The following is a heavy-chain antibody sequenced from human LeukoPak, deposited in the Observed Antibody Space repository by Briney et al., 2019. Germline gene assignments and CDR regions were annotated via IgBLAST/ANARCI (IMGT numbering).Heavy chain of an antibody. D-gene: IGHD2-2*02. J-gene: IGHJ4*02. Sequence: PGGSLRLSCAASGFTFSSYGMHWVRQAPGKGLEWVAFIRYDGSNKYYADSVKGRFTISRDNSKNTLYPQMNSLRSEDTAVYYCAVSTSCYMDPLIPDCHYFDYWGQGTLVTVSS. V-gene: IGHV3-30*02. CDR2: IRYDGSNK. CDR3: AVSTSCYMDPLIPDCHYFDY. CDR1: GFTFSSYG.